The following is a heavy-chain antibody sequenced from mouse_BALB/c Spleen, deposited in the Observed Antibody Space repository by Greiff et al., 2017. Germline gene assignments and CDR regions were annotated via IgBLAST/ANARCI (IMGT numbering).Heavy chain of an antibody. CDR1: GFTFSSYA. J-gene: IGHJ3*01. Sequence: EVKLVESGGGLVKPGGSLKLSCAASGFTFSSYAMSWVRQSPEKRLEWVAEISSGGSYTYYPDTVTGRFTISRDNAKNTLYLEMSSLRSEDTAMYYCARETQLAWFAYWGQGTLVTVSA. D-gene: IGHD4-1*02. CDR3: ARETQLAWFAY. CDR2: ISSGGSYT. V-gene: IGHV5-9-4*01.